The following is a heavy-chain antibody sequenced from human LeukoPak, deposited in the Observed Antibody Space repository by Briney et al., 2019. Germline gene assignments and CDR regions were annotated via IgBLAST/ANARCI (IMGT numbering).Heavy chain of an antibody. CDR3: VRDSRYCPDV. CDR2: LISDGSSA. Sequence: TGGSLRLSCAVSGFTFRDYWMHWVRQAPGKGLVWVSRLISDGSSASYADSVKGRFTISRDNTKNTLYLEMNSLRAEDTAVYYCVRDSRYCPDVWGQRTTVTVSS. V-gene: IGHV3-74*01. CDR1: GFTFRDYW. D-gene: IGHD2-15*01. J-gene: IGHJ6*02.